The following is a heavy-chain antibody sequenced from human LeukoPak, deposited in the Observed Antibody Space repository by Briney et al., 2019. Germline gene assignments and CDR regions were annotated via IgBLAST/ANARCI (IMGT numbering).Heavy chain of an antibody. D-gene: IGHD6-13*01. CDR3: ARSNISSWYYAGHFDY. Sequence: SETLSLTCTVSGGSISSSSYCWGWIRQPPGKGLEWIGSIYYSGSTYYNPSLKSRVTISVDTSKNQFSLKLSSVTAADTAVYYCARSNISSWYYAGHFDYWGQGTLVTVSS. CDR2: IYYSGST. CDR1: GGSISSSSYC. V-gene: IGHV4-39*01. J-gene: IGHJ4*02.